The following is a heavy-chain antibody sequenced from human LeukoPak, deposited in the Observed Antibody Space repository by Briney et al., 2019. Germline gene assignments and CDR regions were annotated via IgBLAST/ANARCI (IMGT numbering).Heavy chain of an antibody. Sequence: SETLSLTCTVSGGSISSYYWSWIRQPPGKGLEWIGYIYYSGSTNYNPSLKSRVTISVDTSKNQFSLKLSSVTAADTAVYYCARVSRVDSSGWYGYYYYYMDVWGKGTTVTISS. V-gene: IGHV4-59*01. CDR1: GGSISSYY. CDR2: IYYSGST. CDR3: ARVSRVDSSGWYGYYYYYMDV. D-gene: IGHD6-19*01. J-gene: IGHJ6*03.